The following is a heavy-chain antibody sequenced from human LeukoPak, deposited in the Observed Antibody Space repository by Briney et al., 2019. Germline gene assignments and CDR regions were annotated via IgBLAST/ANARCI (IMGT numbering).Heavy chain of an antibody. Sequence: GGSLRLSCAASGFTVSSDYMGWVRQAPEKGLEWVLLISSGGSTYYADSLKGRFTISRDNSKNTLYLQMNSLRAEDTAVYYCGRVGDGYNDNYWGQGTLVTVSS. D-gene: IGHD5-24*01. CDR2: ISSGGST. CDR3: GRVGDGYNDNY. J-gene: IGHJ4*02. V-gene: IGHV3-66*01. CDR1: GFTVSSDY.